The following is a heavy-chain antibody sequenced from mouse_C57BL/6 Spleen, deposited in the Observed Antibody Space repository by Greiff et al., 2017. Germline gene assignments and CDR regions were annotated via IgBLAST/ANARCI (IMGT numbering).Heavy chain of an antibody. Sequence: LVESGAELVRPGASVKLSCTASGFNIKDDYMHWVKQRPEQGLEWIGWIDPENGDTEYASKFQGKATITADTSSNTAYLQLSSLTSEATAVXYCTTSSGYPLAYWGQGTLVTVAA. CDR1: GFNIKDDY. CDR3: TTSSGYPLAY. CDR2: IDPENGDT. J-gene: IGHJ3*01. D-gene: IGHD3-2*02. V-gene: IGHV14-4*01.